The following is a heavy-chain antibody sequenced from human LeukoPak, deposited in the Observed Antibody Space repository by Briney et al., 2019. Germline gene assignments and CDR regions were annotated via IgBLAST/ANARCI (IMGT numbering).Heavy chain of an antibody. V-gene: IGHV3-30-3*01. CDR3: ARTLNSGTYYVDALDI. CDR1: RFSFSSYA. D-gene: IGHD1-26*01. J-gene: IGHJ3*02. CDR2: ISSDGSNK. Sequence: PGGSLRLSCVASRFSFSSYAIHWVRQAPGKGLEWVAVISSDGSNKYYADSVKGRFTISRDDSKSTMFLQMNSLRAEDTAVYYCARTLNSGTYYVDALDIWGQGTMVIVSS.